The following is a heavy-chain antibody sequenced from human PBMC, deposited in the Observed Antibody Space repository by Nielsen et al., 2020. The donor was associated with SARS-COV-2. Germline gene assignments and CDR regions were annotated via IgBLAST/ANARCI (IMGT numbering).Heavy chain of an antibody. CDR2: ISGSGGST. J-gene: IGHJ4*02. CDR1: GFTFSSYA. D-gene: IGHD3-22*01. V-gene: IGHV3-23*01. Sequence: GGSLRLSCAASGFTFSSYAMSWVRQAPGKGLEWVSAISGSGGSTYYADSVKGRFTISRDNSKNTLYLQMNSLRAEDTAVYYCAKDWRDDSSGYYHGYDYWGQGTLVTVSS. CDR3: AKDWRDDSSGYYHGYDY.